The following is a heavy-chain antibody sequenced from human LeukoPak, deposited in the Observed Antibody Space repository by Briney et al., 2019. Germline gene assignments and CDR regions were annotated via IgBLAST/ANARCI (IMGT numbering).Heavy chain of an antibody. CDR3: AKIPSMVRGAEVY. V-gene: IGHV3-23*01. J-gene: IGHJ4*02. CDR1: GFNFSSYA. D-gene: IGHD3-10*01. CDR2: ISGSGGST. Sequence: GSLRLSWSASGFNFSSYAMSWVRQGPGEGLEWVLAISGSGGSTYYADSVKGRFTTSRDNSKNTLYLQMNSLRAEDTAVYYCAKIPSMVRGAEVYWSQGTLVTVSS.